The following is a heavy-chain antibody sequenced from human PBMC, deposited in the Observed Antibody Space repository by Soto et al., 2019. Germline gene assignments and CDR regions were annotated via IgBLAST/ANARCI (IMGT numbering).Heavy chain of an antibody. J-gene: IGHJ4*02. D-gene: IGHD3-10*01. CDR1: GGSISSGGYY. V-gene: IGHV4-31*03. CDR3: ARDTMVRGVPHAFDY. CDR2: IYYSGST. Sequence: SETLSLTCTVSGGSISSGGYYWSWIRQHPGKGLEWIGYIYYSGSTYYNPSLKSRVTISVDTSKNQFSLKLSSVTAADTAVYYCARDTMVRGVPHAFDYWGQGTLVTVSS.